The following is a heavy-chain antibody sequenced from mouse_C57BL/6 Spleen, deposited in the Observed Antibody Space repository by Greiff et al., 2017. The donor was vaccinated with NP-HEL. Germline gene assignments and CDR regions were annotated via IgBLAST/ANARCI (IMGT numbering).Heavy chain of an antibody. V-gene: IGHV1-80*01. CDR2: IYPGDGDT. CDR1: GYAFSSYW. Sequence: VQLQQSGAELVKPGASVKISCKASGYAFSSYWMNWVKQRPGKGLAWIGQIYPGDGDTNYNGKFKGKATLTADKSSSTAYMQLSSLTSEDSAVYFCARGITTVVAFDYWGQGTTLTVSS. J-gene: IGHJ2*01. CDR3: ARGITTVVAFDY. D-gene: IGHD1-1*01.